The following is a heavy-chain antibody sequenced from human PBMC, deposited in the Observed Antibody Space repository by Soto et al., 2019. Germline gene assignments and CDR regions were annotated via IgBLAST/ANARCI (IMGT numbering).Heavy chain of an antibody. V-gene: IGHV4-4*02. D-gene: IGHD2-21*02. CDR1: GNSMSSSNW. Sequence: SETLSLTCSVSGNSMSSSNWWNWVRQPPGKGLEWIGEAHHSGRTNYNPSLKSRVTISVDTSKNQFSLKLSSVTAADTAVYYCARRVRFVVVTKPPPGWFDPWGQGTLVTVSS. CDR2: AHHSGRT. CDR3: ARRVRFVVVTKPPPGWFDP. J-gene: IGHJ5*02.